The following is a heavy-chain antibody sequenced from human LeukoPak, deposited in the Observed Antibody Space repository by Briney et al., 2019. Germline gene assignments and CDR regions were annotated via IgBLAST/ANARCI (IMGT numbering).Heavy chain of an antibody. D-gene: IGHD2-2*01. CDR1: GGSISSYY. Sequence: SETLSLTCTVSGGSISSYYWSWIRQPPGMGLEWIGYIYYSGSTNYNPSLKSRVTISVDTSKNQFSLKLSSVTAADTAVYYCARDAFYCSSTSCQDAFDIWGQGTMVTVSS. CDR2: IYYSGST. J-gene: IGHJ3*02. V-gene: IGHV4-59*01. CDR3: ARDAFYCSSTSCQDAFDI.